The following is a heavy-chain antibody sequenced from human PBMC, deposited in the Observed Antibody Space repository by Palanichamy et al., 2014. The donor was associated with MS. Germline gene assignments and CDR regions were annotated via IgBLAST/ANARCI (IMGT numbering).Heavy chain of an antibody. CDR2: VTAGQGNT. Sequence: QVQLVQSGAEVKKPGAAVKVSCKASGYVFTSYALHWVRQAPGQRLEWMGWVTAGQGNTKYSQKFQGRVTITRDISASTAYMEMSSLRSEDTAVHYCATAGGTSSWYVADHWGQGTLVTVSS. J-gene: IGHJ4*02. CDR3: ATAGGTSSWYVADH. CDR1: GYVFTSYA. V-gene: IGHV1-3*01. D-gene: IGHD6-13*01.